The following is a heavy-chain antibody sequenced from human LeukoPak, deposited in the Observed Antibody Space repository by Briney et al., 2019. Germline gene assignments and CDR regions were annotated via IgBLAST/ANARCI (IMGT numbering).Heavy chain of an antibody. D-gene: IGHD6-6*01. V-gene: IGHV4-59*01. CDR3: AREARSSSSPYFQH. CDR1: GGSISSYY. Sequence: PSETLSLTCTVSGGSISSYYWSWIRQPPGKGLEWIGYIYYSGSTNYNPSLKSRVTIPVDTSKNQFSLKLSSVTAADTAVYYCAREARSSSSPYFQHWGQGTLVTVSS. CDR2: IYYSGST. J-gene: IGHJ1*01.